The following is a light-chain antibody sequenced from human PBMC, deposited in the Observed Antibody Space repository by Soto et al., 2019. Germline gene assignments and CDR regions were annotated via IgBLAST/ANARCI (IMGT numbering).Light chain of an antibody. V-gene: IGKV1-13*02. CDR2: DVS. CDR3: QQFNSYPIT. CDR1: QDIRGA. Sequence: AIQVTQAPSSLSASVGDRVTMTCRASQDIRGALAWYQQKSGKPPNLLIYDVSTLEGGVPSRFSGSGSGTEFTLTISSLQPEDFGTYYGQQFNSYPITFGHGTRLEIK. J-gene: IGKJ5*01.